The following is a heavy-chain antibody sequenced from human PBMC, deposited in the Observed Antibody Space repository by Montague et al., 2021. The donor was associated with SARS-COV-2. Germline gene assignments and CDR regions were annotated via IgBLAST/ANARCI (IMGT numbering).Heavy chain of an antibody. V-gene: IGHV4-39*02. Sequence: SETLSLTCTVSGGSISSSSYYWGWIRQPPGKGPEWIGSIYYSGTTFYNPSLRSRVTMSVDTSKNQFSLRLSSVTAADTAVFYCAREDAGDGYFGLWGRGTLVTVSS. D-gene: IGHD1-1*01. J-gene: IGHJ2*01. CDR3: AREDAGDGYFGL. CDR2: IYYSGTT. CDR1: GGSISSSSYY.